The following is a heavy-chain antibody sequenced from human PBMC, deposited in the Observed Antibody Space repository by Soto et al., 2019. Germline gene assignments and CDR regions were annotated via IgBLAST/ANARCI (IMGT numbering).Heavy chain of an antibody. CDR3: AKHMVVVVITTIGYFDY. Sequence: GSLRLSCAASGFTFSGYAVSWVRQAPGKGLEWVSSINPSGDSTYYADSVKGRFTISRDNSKNTLYLQMNSLRAEDTAVYYCAKHMVVVVITTIGYFDYWGQGTLVTVSS. CDR1: GFTFSGYA. V-gene: IGHV3-23*01. CDR2: INPSGDST. D-gene: IGHD3-22*01. J-gene: IGHJ4*02.